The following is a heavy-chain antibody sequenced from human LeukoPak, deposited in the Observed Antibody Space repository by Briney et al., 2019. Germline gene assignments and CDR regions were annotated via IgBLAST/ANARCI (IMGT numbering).Heavy chain of an antibody. J-gene: IGHJ4*02. CDR1: GYTFTSYG. Sequence: VASVKVSCKASGYTFTSYGISWVRQAPGQGLEWMGWISAYNGNTNYAQKLQGRATMTTDTSTSTAYMELRSLRSADTAVYYCASQPGGAVGDYFDYWGQGTLVTVSS. V-gene: IGHV1-18*01. D-gene: IGHD1-26*01. CDR3: ASQPGGAVGDYFDY. CDR2: ISAYNGNT.